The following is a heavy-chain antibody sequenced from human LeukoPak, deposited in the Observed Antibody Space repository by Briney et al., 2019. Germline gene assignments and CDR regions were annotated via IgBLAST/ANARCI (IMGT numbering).Heavy chain of an antibody. CDR3: ARGSGASGIYGMDV. J-gene: IGHJ6*02. V-gene: IGHV1-18*03. Sequence: ASVKVSCKASGYTFTTYGISWVRQAPGQGLEWMGGISSDNGNTNYVQKLQGRVTMTTDTSTNTAYMELRSLKSDDMAVYYCARGSGASGIYGMDVWGQGTTVSVSS. CDR2: ISSDNGNT. D-gene: IGHD3-10*01. CDR1: GYTFTTYG.